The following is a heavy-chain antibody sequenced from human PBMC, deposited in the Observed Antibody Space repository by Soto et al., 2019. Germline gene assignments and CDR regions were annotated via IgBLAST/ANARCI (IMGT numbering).Heavy chain of an antibody. V-gene: IGHV4-34*01. J-gene: IGHJ6*03. CDR1: GGSFSGYY. CDR2: INHSGST. D-gene: IGHD2-15*01. CDR3: ARIGYCSGGSCYDRLYYYYYYMDV. Sequence: SETLSLTCAVYGGSFSGYYWSWIRQPPGKGLEWIGEINHSGSTNYNPSLKSRVTISVDTSKNQFSLKLSSVTAADTAVYYCARIGYCSGGSCYDRLYYYYYYMDVWGKGTTVTVSS.